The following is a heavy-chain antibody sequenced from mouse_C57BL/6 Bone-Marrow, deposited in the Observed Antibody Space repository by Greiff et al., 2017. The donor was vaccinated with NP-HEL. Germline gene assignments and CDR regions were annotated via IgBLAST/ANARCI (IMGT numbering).Heavy chain of an antibody. CDR2: INPNYGTT. V-gene: IGHV1-39*01. J-gene: IGHJ2*01. D-gene: IGHD2-4*01. CDR1: GYSFTDYN. Sequence: VHVKQSGPELVKPGASVKISCKASGYSFTDYNMNWVKQSNGKSLEWIGVINPNYGTTSYNQKFKGKATLTVDQSSSTAYMQLNSLTSEDSAVYYCARTGIYYDSYFDYWGQGTTLTVSS. CDR3: ARTGIYYDSYFDY.